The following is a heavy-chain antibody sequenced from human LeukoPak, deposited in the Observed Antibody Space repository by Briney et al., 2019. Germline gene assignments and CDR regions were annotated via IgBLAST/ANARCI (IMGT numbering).Heavy chain of an antibody. CDR2: IKSKTDGGTT. D-gene: IGHD3-10*01. V-gene: IGHV3-15*01. CDR1: GFTFSNAW. Sequence: GGSLRLSCAASGFTFSNAWMSWVRQAPGKGLEWVGRIKSKTDGGTTDYAAPVKGRFTISRDDSKNTLYLQMNSLKTEDTAVYYCTTNRFGELSYFDYWGQGTLVTVSS. J-gene: IGHJ4*02. CDR3: TTNRFGELSYFDY.